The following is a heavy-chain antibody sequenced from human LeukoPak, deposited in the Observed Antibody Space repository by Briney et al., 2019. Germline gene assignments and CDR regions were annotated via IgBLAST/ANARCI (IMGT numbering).Heavy chain of an antibody. J-gene: IGHJ4*02. V-gene: IGHV4-38-2*01. CDR1: GYSISSGYY. Sequence: PSETLSLTCAVSGYSISSGYYWGWIRQPPGKGLEWIGSIYHSGSTYYNPPLKSRVTISVDTSKNQFSLKLSSVTAADTAVYYCARRGYGDYLDYWGQGTLVTVSS. CDR3: ARRGYGDYLDY. D-gene: IGHD4-17*01. CDR2: IYHSGST.